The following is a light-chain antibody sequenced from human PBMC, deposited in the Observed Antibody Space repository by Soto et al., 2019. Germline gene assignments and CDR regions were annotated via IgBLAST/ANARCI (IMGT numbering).Light chain of an antibody. J-gene: IGKJ5*01. V-gene: IGKV1-13*02. Sequence: AIQVTQSPSSLSASVGDTVTITCRASQGISSAFAWYQQKPGKVPRLLIYDVFNLQSGVPSRFSGSGSGTTLTISRLQPEDFATYYCQQLETYPLTFGQGTRLEVK. CDR2: DVF. CDR3: QQLETYPLT. CDR1: QGISSA.